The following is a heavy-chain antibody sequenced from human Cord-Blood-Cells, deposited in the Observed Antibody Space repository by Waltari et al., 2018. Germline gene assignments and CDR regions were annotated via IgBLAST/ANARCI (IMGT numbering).Heavy chain of an antibody. D-gene: IGHD3-22*01. CDR3: ARDYYDSSGYYYDY. J-gene: IGHJ4*02. CDR2: IYSGGST. CDR1: GFTVSSNY. V-gene: IGHV3-53*01. Sequence: EVQLVESGGGLIQPGGSLRLSCAASGFTVSSNYMSWVRQAPGKGLEWVSVIYSGGSTYYADSVKGRFTISRDNSKNTLYLQMNSLRADDTAVYYCARDYYDSSGYYYDYWGQGTLVTVSS.